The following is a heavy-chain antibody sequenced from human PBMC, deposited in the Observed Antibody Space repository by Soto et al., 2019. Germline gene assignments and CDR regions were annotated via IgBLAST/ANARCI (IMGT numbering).Heavy chain of an antibody. CDR1: GFPFSHYA. CDR3: AKENIVVVTSGDFDY. V-gene: IGHV3-23*01. D-gene: IGHD2-21*02. CDR2: ISGSGDST. J-gene: IGHJ4*02. Sequence: EVQLLESGGGWVQPGGSLRLSCAASGFPFSHYAMTWVRQAPGKGLEWVSAISGSGDSTYYADSVKGRFTISRDNSNDILYLQINSLRAEDTALYYCAKENIVVVTSGDFDYWGQGTLVTVSS.